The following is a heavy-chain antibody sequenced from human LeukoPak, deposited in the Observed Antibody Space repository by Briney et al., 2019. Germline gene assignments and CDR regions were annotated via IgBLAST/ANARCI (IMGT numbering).Heavy chain of an antibody. Sequence: SETLSLTCAVYGGSFSGYYWSWIRQPPGKGLEWIGEINHSGSTNYNPSLKSRVTISVDTSKNQFSLKLSSVTAADTAVYYCARADSWLVFDIWGQGTMVTVSS. D-gene: IGHD6-13*01. CDR1: GGSFSGYY. J-gene: IGHJ3*02. CDR2: INHSGST. V-gene: IGHV4-34*01. CDR3: ARADSWLVFDI.